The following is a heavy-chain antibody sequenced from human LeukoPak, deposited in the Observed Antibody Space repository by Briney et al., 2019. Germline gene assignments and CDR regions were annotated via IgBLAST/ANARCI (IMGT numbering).Heavy chain of an antibody. CDR3: ARDISTPLRLGELSPLRY. V-gene: IGHV1-69*13. CDR1: GGTFSSYA. J-gene: IGHJ4*02. CDR2: IIPIFGTA. D-gene: IGHD3-16*02. Sequence: SVKVSCKASGGTFSSYAISWVRQAPGQGLEWMGGIIPIFGTANYAQKFQGRVTITADESTSTAYMELSSLRSEDTAVYYCARDISTPLRLGELSPLRYWGQGTLVTVSS.